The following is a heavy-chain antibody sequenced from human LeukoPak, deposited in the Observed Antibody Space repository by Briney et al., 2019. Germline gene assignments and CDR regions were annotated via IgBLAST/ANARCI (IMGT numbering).Heavy chain of an antibody. D-gene: IGHD3-3*02. Sequence: GGSLRLSCAASGFTFSTYFMHWVRQAPGKGLEWVADIASDGSHTFYVESVKGRFTISRDNSKNTLYLQMNSLRAEDTAVYLCEKKRKDIFLHPGVFDIWGKGTLATVSS. CDR1: GFTFSTYF. J-gene: IGHJ3*02. V-gene: IGHV3-30-3*01. CDR3: EKKRKDIFLHPGVFDI. CDR2: IASDGSHT.